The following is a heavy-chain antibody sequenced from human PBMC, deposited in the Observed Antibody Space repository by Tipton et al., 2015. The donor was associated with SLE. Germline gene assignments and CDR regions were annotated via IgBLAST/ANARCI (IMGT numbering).Heavy chain of an antibody. Sequence: TLSLTCSVSGGSISDGAYYWSWIRQHPGKGLEWIGYIYYTGATYFNPSLESRVTMSVDTSENQFSLKLTSVTAADTAIYYCARDRIGGGLPWYFDLWGRGTLITVSS. CDR1: GGSISDGAYY. V-gene: IGHV4-31*03. D-gene: IGHD3-16*01. CDR2: IYYTGAT. CDR3: ARDRIGGGLPWYFDL. J-gene: IGHJ2*01.